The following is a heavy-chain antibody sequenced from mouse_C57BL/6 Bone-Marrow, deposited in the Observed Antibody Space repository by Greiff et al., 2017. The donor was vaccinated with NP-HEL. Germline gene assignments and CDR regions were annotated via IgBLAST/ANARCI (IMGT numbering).Heavy chain of an antibody. Sequence: VQLQQSGAELARPGASVKLSCKASGYAFTSYGISWVKQRTGQGLEWIGEIYPRSGNTYYNEKFKGKATLTADKSSSTAYMELRSLTSEDSAVYFCARRDYYGSSYPFAYWGQGTLVTVSA. J-gene: IGHJ3*01. CDR1: GYAFTSYG. V-gene: IGHV1-81*01. CDR2: IYPRSGNT. D-gene: IGHD1-1*01. CDR3: ARRDYYGSSYPFAY.